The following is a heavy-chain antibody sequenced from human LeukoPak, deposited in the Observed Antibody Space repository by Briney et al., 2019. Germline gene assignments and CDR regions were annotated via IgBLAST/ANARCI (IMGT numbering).Heavy chain of an antibody. CDR1: GYTFTSYY. Sequence: ASVKVSCKASGYTFTSYYMHWVRQAPGQGLEWMGIINPSGGSTSYAQKFQGRVTITRDTSASTAYMELSSLRSEDTAVYYCARVEYGDYYYYYGMDVWGQGTTVTVSS. CDR3: ARVEYGDYYYYYGMDV. D-gene: IGHD4-17*01. V-gene: IGHV1-46*01. J-gene: IGHJ6*02. CDR2: INPSGGST.